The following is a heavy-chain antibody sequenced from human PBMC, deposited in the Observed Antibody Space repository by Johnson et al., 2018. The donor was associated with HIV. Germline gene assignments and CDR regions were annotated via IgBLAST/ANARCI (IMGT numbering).Heavy chain of an antibody. CDR1: GFTFSDYY. V-gene: IGHV3-30*18. J-gene: IGHJ3*02. D-gene: IGHD6-6*01. CDR2: ISYDGSNK. CDR3: ANLQDLPYSSSSKSAFDI. Sequence: QVQLVESGGGLVKPGGSLRLSCAASGFTFSDYYMSWIRQAPGKGLEWVAVISYDGSNKYYADSVKGRFTISRDNSKNTLYLQMNTLRAEDTAVYYCANLQDLPYSSSSKSAFDIWGQGTMVTVSS.